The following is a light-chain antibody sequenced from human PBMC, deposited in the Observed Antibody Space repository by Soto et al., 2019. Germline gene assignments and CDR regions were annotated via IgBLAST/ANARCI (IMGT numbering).Light chain of an antibody. V-gene: IGKV3-15*01. CDR1: QTVSSN. CDR3: QQYNNWPPYT. Sequence: EIVMTQSPATLSVSPGERATLSCRASQTVSSNLAWYQQKAGQAPGLLIYGASTRATGIPARFSGSGSGTEFTLTISSLESEDFAVYFCQQYNNWPPYTFGQGTKVDIK. CDR2: GAS. J-gene: IGKJ2*01.